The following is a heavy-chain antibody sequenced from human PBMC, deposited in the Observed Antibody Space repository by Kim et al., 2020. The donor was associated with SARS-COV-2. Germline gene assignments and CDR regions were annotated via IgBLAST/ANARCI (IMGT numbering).Heavy chain of an antibody. Sequence: GESLKISCKASGYSFTTYYIGWVRQMPGKGLEWMGIIYPGDSDTKYSPSFQGQVTISADKSMYIAYLQWSSLRASDTAIYYCARRWGNAGFDIWGQGTMVTVSP. D-gene: IGHD7-27*01. V-gene: IGHV5-51*01. CDR2: IYPGDSDT. CDR1: GYSFTTYY. CDR3: ARRWGNAGFDI. J-gene: IGHJ3*02.